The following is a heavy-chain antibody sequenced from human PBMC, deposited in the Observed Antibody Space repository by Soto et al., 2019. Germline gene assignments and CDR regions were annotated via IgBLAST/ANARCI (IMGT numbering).Heavy chain of an antibody. Sequence: VASVKVSCKASGYTFTSYGISWVRQAPGQGLEWMGWISAYNGNTNYAQKLQGRVTMTTDTSTSTAYMELRSLRSDDTAVYYCARDLGYDFWSGYSDWYFDLWGRGTLVTVSS. CDR3: ARDLGYDFWSGYSDWYFDL. CDR2: ISAYNGNT. D-gene: IGHD3-3*01. CDR1: GYTFTSYG. V-gene: IGHV1-18*01. J-gene: IGHJ2*01.